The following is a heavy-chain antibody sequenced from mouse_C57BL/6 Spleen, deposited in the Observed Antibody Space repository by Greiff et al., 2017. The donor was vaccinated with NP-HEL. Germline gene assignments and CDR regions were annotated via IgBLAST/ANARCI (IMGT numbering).Heavy chain of an antibody. V-gene: IGHV1-15*01. CDR3: TRSRLYLDY. J-gene: IGHJ2*01. D-gene: IGHD2-13*01. CDR2: IDPETGGT. Sequence: QVQLQQSGAELVRPGASVTLSCKASGYTFTDYEMHWVKQTPVHGLEWIGAIDPETGGTAYNQKFKGKAILTADKSSSTAYMERRSLTSEDSAVYYCTRSRLYLDYWGQGTTLTVSS. CDR1: GYTFTDYE.